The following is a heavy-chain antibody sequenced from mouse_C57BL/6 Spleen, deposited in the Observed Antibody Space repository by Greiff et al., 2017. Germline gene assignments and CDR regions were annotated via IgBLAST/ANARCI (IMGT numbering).Heavy chain of an antibody. Sequence: QVQLQQPGTELVKPGASVKLSCKASGYTFTSYWMHWVKQRPGQGLEWIGNIKPSNGGTKYNEKFKSKATLTVDKSSSTAYMQLSSLTSEDSAVYYCASWDDYDGTFDVWGTGTTVTVSS. D-gene: IGHD2-4*01. J-gene: IGHJ1*03. CDR3: ASWDDYDGTFDV. CDR1: GYTFTSYW. V-gene: IGHV1-53*01. CDR2: IKPSNGGT.